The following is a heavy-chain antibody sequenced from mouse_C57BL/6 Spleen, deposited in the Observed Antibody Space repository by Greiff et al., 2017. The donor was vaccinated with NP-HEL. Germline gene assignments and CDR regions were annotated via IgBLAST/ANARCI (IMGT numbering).Heavy chain of an antibody. Sequence: QVQLQQSGPGLVQPSQSLSITCTVSGFSLTSYGVHWVRQSPGKGLEWLGVIWSGGSTDYNAAFISRLSISKDNSKSQVFFKMNSLQADDTAIYYCAREGIRPIFDYWGQGTTLTVSS. CDR3: AREGIRPIFDY. V-gene: IGHV2-2*01. D-gene: IGHD1-2*01. J-gene: IGHJ2*01. CDR1: GFSLTSYG. CDR2: IWSGGST.